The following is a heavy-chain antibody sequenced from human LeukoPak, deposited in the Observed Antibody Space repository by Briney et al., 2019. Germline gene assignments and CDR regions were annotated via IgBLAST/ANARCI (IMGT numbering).Heavy chain of an antibody. J-gene: IGHJ6*02. V-gene: IGHV3-7*03. CDR1: GFTFSSYW. CDR3: ARPNRGRITFGGVYYYYGMDV. Sequence: GGSLRLSCAASGFTFSSYWMIWVRQPPGKRLEWVASIKHDGSEKYYVDSVKGRFTISRDNAENSLFLQMNSLRAEDTAVYYCARPNRGRITFGGVYYYYGMDVWGQGTTVTVSS. CDR2: IKHDGSEK. D-gene: IGHD3-16*01.